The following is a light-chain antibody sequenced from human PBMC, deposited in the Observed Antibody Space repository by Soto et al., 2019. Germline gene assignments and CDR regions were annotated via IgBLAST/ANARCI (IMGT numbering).Light chain of an antibody. Sequence: QSVLTQPASVSGSPGQSITISCTGTSSDVGGYNHVSWYQQHPGKAPKLIIYEVRNRPSGVSNRLSGSKSGNTASLTISGLQADDEADYYCCSYTSSSTLRVFGGGTKVTVL. CDR2: EVR. CDR1: SSDVGGYNH. CDR3: CSYTSSSTLRV. J-gene: IGLJ3*02. V-gene: IGLV2-14*01.